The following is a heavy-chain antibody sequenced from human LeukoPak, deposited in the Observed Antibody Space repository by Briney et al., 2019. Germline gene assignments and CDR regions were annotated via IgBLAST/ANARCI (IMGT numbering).Heavy chain of an antibody. Sequence: GGSLRLSCAASGFTFSSYSMNWVRQAPGKGLEWVSYISSSSTIYYADSVKGRFTISRDNAKNSLYLQMNSLRAEDTAVYYCARQYSGSSFDYWGQGTLVTVSS. D-gene: IGHD1-26*01. J-gene: IGHJ4*02. V-gene: IGHV3-48*04. CDR2: ISSSSTI. CDR3: ARQYSGSSFDY. CDR1: GFTFSSYS.